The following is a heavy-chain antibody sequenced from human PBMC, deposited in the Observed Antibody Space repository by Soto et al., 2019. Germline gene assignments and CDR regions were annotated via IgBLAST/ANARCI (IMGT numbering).Heavy chain of an antibody. Sequence: QVQLVESGGGVVQPGRSLRLSCAASGFTFSSYGMHWVRQAPGKGLEWVAVIWYDGSNTYYADSVKGRFTISRDNCKNTLYRQMNSLRAEDTAVYYCARDSGIQLYNWFEPWGQGSLVTVSS. V-gene: IGHV3-33*01. CDR1: GFTFSSYG. J-gene: IGHJ5*02. D-gene: IGHD5-18*01. CDR2: IWYDGSNT. CDR3: ARDSGIQLYNWFEP.